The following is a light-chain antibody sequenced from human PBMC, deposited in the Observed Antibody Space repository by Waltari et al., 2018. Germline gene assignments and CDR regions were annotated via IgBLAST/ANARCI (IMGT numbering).Light chain of an antibody. J-gene: IGKJ2*01. V-gene: IGKV3-20*01. Sequence: EIVLPQSPGTLSLSPGERATLFCRASQTVSSSDLAWHQQGHGQPPRILISGASSRAAGIPDRCSGSGSGTDCSVTISRREPEDVAMYYCQQYGPSPPYTFGQGTKLEIK. CDR1: QTVSSSD. CDR3: QQYGPSPPYT. CDR2: GAS.